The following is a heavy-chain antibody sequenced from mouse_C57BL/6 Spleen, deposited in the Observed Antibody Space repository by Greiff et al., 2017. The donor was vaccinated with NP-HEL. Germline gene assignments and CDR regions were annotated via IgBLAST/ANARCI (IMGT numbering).Heavy chain of an antibody. V-gene: IGHV1-66*01. D-gene: IGHD1-1*01. J-gene: IGHJ2*01. CDR2: IYPGSGNT. CDR1: GYSFTSYY. CDR3: ARDYGSSFDY. Sequence: QVQLQQSGPELVKPGASVKISCKASGYSFTSYYIHWVKQRTGQGLEWIGWIYPGSGNTKYNEKFKGKATLPAETSSSTAYMQLSSLTSEDSAVYYCARDYGSSFDYWGPGTTLTVSS.